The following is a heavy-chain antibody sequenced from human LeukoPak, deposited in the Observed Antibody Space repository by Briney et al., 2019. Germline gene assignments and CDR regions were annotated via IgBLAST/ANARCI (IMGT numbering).Heavy chain of an antibody. CDR1: GYTFTSYG. Sequence: ASVNVSCKASGYTFTSYGISWVRQAPGQGLEWMGWISAYNGNTNYAQKLQGRVTMTTDTSTSTAYMELRSLRSDDTAVYYCARAGEGSGWYGGRYYYYGMDVWGQGTTVTVSS. CDR2: ISAYNGNT. V-gene: IGHV1-18*01. CDR3: ARAGEGSGWYGGRYYYYGMDV. J-gene: IGHJ6*02. D-gene: IGHD6-19*01.